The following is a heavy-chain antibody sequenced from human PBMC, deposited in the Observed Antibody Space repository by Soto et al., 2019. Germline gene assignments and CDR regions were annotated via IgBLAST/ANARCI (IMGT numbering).Heavy chain of an antibody. Sequence: SQTLSLTCVISGDSVSNNSAAWNWIRQSPSRGLEWLGRTYYRSKWYNDYAVSMKSRIIINPDTSKNQFTLQLNSLTPAGTAVYFCARDNQGYLYKGMDVWGQGTTVNVSS. CDR1: GDSVSNNSAA. CDR3: ARDNQGYLYKGMDV. J-gene: IGHJ6*02. CDR2: TYYRSKWYN. V-gene: IGHV6-1*01. D-gene: IGHD3-16*02.